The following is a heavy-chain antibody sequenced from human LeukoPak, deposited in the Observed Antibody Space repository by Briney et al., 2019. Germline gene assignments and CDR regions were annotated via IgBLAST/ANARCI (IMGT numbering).Heavy chain of an antibody. Sequence: PGGSLRLYCAASGFTVSSNYMSWVRQAPGKGLEWVSVIYSGGSTYYADSVKGRFTISRDNSKNTLYLQMNSLRAEDTAVYYCARVSQWLGEFDYWGQGTLVTVSS. V-gene: IGHV3-53*01. CDR3: ARVSQWLGEFDY. D-gene: IGHD6-19*01. J-gene: IGHJ4*02. CDR2: IYSGGST. CDR1: GFTVSSNY.